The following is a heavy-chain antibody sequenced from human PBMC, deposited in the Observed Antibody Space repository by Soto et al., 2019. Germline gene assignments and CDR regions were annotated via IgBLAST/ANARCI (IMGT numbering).Heavy chain of an antibody. CDR1: GYSFINFW. D-gene: IGHD2-2*01. CDR3: ARGLLVPSATPSRDYYYYGLDV. J-gene: IGHJ6*02. CDR2: IYPGDSVT. Sequence: PGESLKISCKGFGYSFINFWIGWVSQMPGKGLEWMGIIYPGDSVTRYSPYFQGQVTISADKSISTAYLQWISLKASDTAMYYCARGLLVPSATPSRDYYYYGLDVWGQGTTVTVSS. V-gene: IGHV5-51*01.